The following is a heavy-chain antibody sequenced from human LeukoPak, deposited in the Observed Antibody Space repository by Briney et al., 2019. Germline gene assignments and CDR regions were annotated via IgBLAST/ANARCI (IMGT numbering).Heavy chain of an antibody. Sequence: SGGSLRLSCAASGFTVSSNYMSWVRQAPGKGLEWVSVIYSGGSTYYADSVKGRFTISRDNSKNTLYLQMNSLRAEDTAVYYCARDRPGALDYWGQGTLVTVSS. CDR1: GFTVSSNY. D-gene: IGHD1-14*01. J-gene: IGHJ4*02. V-gene: IGHV3-53*01. CDR2: IYSGGST. CDR3: ARDRPGALDY.